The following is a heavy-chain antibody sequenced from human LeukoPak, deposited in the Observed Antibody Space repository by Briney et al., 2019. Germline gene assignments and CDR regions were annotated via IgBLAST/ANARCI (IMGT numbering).Heavy chain of an antibody. Sequence: SETLSLTCTVSGGPISSYYWSWIRQPPGKGLEWIGYIHYSGSTNYNPSLKGRVTISVDTSKNQFSLKLSSVTAADTAVYYCARKAISSSWYSLDYWGQGTLVTVSS. CDR2: IHYSGST. CDR1: GGPISSYY. J-gene: IGHJ4*02. D-gene: IGHD6-13*01. V-gene: IGHV4-59*08. CDR3: ARKAISSSWYSLDY.